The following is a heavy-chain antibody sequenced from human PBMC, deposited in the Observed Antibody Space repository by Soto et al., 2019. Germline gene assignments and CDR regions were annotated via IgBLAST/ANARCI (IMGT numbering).Heavy chain of an antibody. CDR1: GFTVSSND. J-gene: IGHJ3*01. CDR2: IYSGGST. V-gene: IGHV3-53*01. Sequence: EVPLGESGGGWLQPGGSLRLSCAASGFTVSSNDMNWVRQAPGKGLEWVSLIYSGGSTDYADSVKGRFTISRDNSKNTLYLQMSSLRAEDTAVSYCATRHFLPGAPWGQGTMVTVSS. CDR3: ATRHFLPGAP. D-gene: IGHD3-10*01.